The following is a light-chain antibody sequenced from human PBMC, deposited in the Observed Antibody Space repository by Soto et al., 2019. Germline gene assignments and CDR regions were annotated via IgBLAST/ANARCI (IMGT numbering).Light chain of an antibody. CDR2: GAS. CDR3: QQYSNWPLT. V-gene: IGKV3-15*01. CDR1: QSVSSSY. Sequence: IVMTQSPATLSVSPCGRATLSCRSSQSVSSSYLAWYQQKPGQAPRLLIFGASTRAAGIPARFSGSGSGTEFTLTISSLQSEDFAVYYCQQYSNWPLTFGGGTKVDI. J-gene: IGKJ4*01.